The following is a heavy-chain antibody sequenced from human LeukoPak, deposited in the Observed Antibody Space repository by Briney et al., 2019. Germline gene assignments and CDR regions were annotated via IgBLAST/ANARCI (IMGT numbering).Heavy chain of an antibody. D-gene: IGHD6-19*01. CDR1: GGSISSGDYY. Sequence: SQTLSLTCTVSGGSISSGDYYWSWIRHPPGKGLEWIGYIYYSGGTYYNPSLKSRVTISVDTSKNQFSLKLSSVTAADTAVYYCARDDYSSGWNNWFDPWGQGTLVTVSS. CDR3: ARDDYSSGWNNWFDP. J-gene: IGHJ5*02. CDR2: IYYSGGT. V-gene: IGHV4-30-4*01.